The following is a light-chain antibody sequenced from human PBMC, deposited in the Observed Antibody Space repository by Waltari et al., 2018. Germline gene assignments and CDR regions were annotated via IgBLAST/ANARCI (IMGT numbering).Light chain of an antibody. V-gene: IGLV2-14*01. CDR3: NSYTGSSSWV. J-gene: IGLJ3*02. CDR1: SSAVCFYNY. CDR2: AVS. Sequence: QSALTQPTSVSGSPGQSITIPCTGTSSAVCFYNYFSWYQQYPGKFTQLLMYAVSDRPSGVSSCFSASKSGDPAPLTSSGLQADDEADYYCNSYTGSSSWVFGGGTKLTVL.